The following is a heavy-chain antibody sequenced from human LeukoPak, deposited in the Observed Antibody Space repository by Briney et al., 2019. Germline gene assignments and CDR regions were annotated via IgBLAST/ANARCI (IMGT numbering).Heavy chain of an antibody. D-gene: IGHD3-16*02. V-gene: IGHV3-23*01. Sequence: GGSLRLSCAASGFTCSTYVMSWVRQAPGKGLGRLSLILHNGDSTYYADSVKGRFTISRDNSKNTLYLQMNSLRAEDTAVYYCARLSSFAFDIWGQGTMVTVSS. CDR3: ARLSSFAFDI. J-gene: IGHJ3*02. CDR1: GFTCSTYV. CDR2: ILHNGDST.